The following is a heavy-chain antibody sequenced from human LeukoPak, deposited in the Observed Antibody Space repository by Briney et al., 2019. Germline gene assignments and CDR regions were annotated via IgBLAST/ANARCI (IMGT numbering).Heavy chain of an antibody. Sequence: GGSLRLSCAASGFTFSSYSMNWVRQAPGKWLEWVSSISSSGSYIYYADSVKGRFTISRDNAKNSLYLQMNSLRAEDTAVYYCARSILRYLTPLNYWGQGTLVTVSS. CDR2: ISSSGSYI. CDR1: GFTFSSYS. CDR3: ARSILRYLTPLNY. J-gene: IGHJ4*02. D-gene: IGHD3-9*01. V-gene: IGHV3-21*01.